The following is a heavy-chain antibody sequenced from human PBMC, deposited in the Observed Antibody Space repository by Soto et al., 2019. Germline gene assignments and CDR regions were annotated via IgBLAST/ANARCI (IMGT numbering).Heavy chain of an antibody. CDR3: VGGRGGVRWNYFGAFGS. CDR1: GGSISSGGYY. D-gene: IGHD1-7*01. J-gene: IGHJ3*02. Sequence: SETLSLTCTVSGGSISSGGYYWRWIRQHPRKGLEWIGYIYYSGSTYYNPSLKSRVTISVDTSKNQFSLKLSSVTAADTAVYYCVGGRGGVRWNYFGAFGSWGQXTMVT. CDR2: IYYSGST. V-gene: IGHV4-31*03.